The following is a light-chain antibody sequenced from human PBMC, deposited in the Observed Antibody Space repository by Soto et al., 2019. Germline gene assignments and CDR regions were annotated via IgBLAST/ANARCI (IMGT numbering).Light chain of an antibody. CDR2: KAS. CDR1: QSISSW. J-gene: IGKJ1*01. CDR3: QHYNSYWT. V-gene: IGKV1-5*03. Sequence: DIQMTQSPSTLSASVGDRVTITCRASQSISSWLAWYHQKPGKAPKLLIYKASSLESGVPSRFSGSGSGTEFTLTISRLQPDDFATYYCQHYNSYWTFGQGTKVEIK.